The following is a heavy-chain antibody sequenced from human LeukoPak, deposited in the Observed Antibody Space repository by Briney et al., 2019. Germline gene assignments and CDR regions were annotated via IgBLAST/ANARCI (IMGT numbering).Heavy chain of an antibody. CDR3: ARMTYYFDY. CDR1: GFAFSSCA. J-gene: IGHJ4*02. CDR2: INHDGSGK. V-gene: IGHV3-7*01. Sequence: GGSLRLSCAASGFAFSSCAVNWVRQAPGKGLEWVAYINHDGSGKDYVDSVKGRFTISRDNAKNSLYLQMNSLRAEDTAVYYCARMTYYFDYWGQGTLVTVSS.